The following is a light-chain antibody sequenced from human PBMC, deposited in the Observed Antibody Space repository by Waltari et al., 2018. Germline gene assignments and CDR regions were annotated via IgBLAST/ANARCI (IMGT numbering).Light chain of an antibody. CDR2: GAF. Sequence: IQMTPSPSSLSASVGDRVTITCRASQGISNHLAWLQQKPGKAPKSLIFGAFRLQSGVPSKFSGSASGADFTLTISSLQPEDFATYYCQQYSSYPPTFGGGTKVEI. V-gene: IGKV1-16*02. CDR1: QGISNH. J-gene: IGKJ4*01. CDR3: QQYSSYPPT.